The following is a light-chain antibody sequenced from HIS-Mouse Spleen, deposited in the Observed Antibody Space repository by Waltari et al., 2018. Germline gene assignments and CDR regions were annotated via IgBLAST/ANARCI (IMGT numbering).Light chain of an antibody. J-gene: IGLJ2*01. CDR2: EVS. CDR1: SSDVGGYNY. CDR3: CSYAGSSTLV. V-gene: IGLV2-8*01. Sequence: QSALTQPPSASGSPGQSVTISCTGTSSDVGGYNYVSWYQQHPGKAPKPMIYEVSKRPSGVPDRFSGSKSGNTASLTISGLQAEDEADYYCCSYAGSSTLVFGGGTKLTVL.